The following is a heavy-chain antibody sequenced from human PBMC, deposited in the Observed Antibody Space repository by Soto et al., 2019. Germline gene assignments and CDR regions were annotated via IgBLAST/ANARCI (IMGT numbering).Heavy chain of an antibody. CDR2: ISAYNGNT. D-gene: IGHD4-4*01. CDR3: AAHDYSIVRGFDP. V-gene: IGHV1-18*01. J-gene: IGHJ5*02. CDR1: GGTFSSYG. Sequence: GASVKVSCKASGGTFSSYGNSWVRQAPGQGLEWMGWISAYNGNTNYAQKLQGRVTMTTDTSTSTAYMELRSLRSDDTAVYYCAAHDYSIVRGFDPWGQGTLVTVSS.